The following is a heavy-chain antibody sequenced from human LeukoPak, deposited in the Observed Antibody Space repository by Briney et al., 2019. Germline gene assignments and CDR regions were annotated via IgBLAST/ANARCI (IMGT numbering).Heavy chain of an antibody. J-gene: IGHJ3*02. V-gene: IGHV3-23*01. CDR3: ARVRDAFDI. CDR1: GFTFNTYA. Sequence: PGESLRLSCAASGFTFNTYAMSWVRQAPGKGLEWVSAISSSGGSTFHADSVKGRFTISRDNSKNTLYLQMNSLRAEDTAVYYCARVRDAFDIWGQGTMVTVSS. CDR2: ISSSGGST.